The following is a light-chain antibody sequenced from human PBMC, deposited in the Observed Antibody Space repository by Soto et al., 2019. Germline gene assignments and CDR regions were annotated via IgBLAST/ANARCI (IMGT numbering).Light chain of an antibody. CDR2: GNS. CDR1: SSNIGAGYD. J-gene: IGLJ1*01. V-gene: IGLV1-40*01. Sequence: QSALAQPPSVSGAPGQKVTISCTGSSSNIGAGYDLHWYQQLPGTAPKLLLYGNSNRPSGVPDRFSGSKSGTSASLAITGLQAEDEADYYRQSYDSSPSAYVFGTGTKVTVL. CDR3: QSYDSSPSAYV.